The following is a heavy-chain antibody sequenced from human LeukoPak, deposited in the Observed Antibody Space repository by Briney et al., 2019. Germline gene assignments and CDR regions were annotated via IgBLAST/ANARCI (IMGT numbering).Heavy chain of an antibody. Sequence: GGSLRLSCAASGFTFSNYGMHWVRQAPGKGLEWVAVISYDGSNKYYADSVKGRFTISRDNSKNTLYLQMNSLRAEDTAVYFCAKDRSSGWSYYYGMDVWGQGTTVAVSS. CDR3: AKDRSSGWSYYYGMDV. J-gene: IGHJ6*02. V-gene: IGHV3-30*18. CDR2: ISYDGSNK. D-gene: IGHD6-19*01. CDR1: GFTFSNYG.